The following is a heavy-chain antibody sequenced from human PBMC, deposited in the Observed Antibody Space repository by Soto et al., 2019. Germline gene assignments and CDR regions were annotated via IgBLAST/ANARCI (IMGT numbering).Heavy chain of an antibody. J-gene: IGHJ6*03. D-gene: IGHD3-16*01. CDR1: GFTFSSYG. V-gene: IGHV3-30*18. CDR2: ISYDGSNK. Sequence: QVQLVESGGGVVQPGRSLRLSCAASGFTFSSYGMHWVRQAPGKGLEWVAVISYDGSNKYYADSVKGRFTISRDNSKNTLYLQMNSLRAEDTAVYYCAKDLLGLPFLGYMDVWGKGTTVTVSS. CDR3: AKDLLGLPFLGYMDV.